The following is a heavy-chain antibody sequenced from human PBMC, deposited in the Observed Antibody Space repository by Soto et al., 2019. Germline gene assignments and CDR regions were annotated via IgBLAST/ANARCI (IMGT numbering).Heavy chain of an antibody. D-gene: IGHD2-21*02. CDR2: ISYDGSNK. CDR1: VLTLSIYA. CDR3: VTRFTAVATARFDY. Sequence: WGSLKVSCAAPVLTLSIYAMHWVRQATGKGLEWVAVISYDGSNKYYADSVRGRFTISRDNSKNTVYLQMNGLEIEDTAMYYCVTRFTAVATARFDYWGQGTMVTVSS. J-gene: IGHJ4*02. V-gene: IGHV3-30-3*01.